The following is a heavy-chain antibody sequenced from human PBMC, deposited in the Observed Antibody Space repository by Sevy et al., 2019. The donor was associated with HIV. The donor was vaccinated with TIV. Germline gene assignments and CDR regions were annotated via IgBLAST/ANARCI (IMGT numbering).Heavy chain of an antibody. J-gene: IGHJ4*02. D-gene: IGHD3-22*01. Sequence: SETLSLTCTVSGGSISSGDYYWSWIRQPPGKGLEWIGYNYYSGSTYYNPSLKSRVTISVETSKNQFSLKLSSVTAADTAVYYCAGLYYYDSSGYYTLSDYWGQGTLVTVSS. CDR1: GGSISSGDYY. CDR3: AGLYYYDSSGYYTLSDY. CDR2: NYYSGST. V-gene: IGHV4-30-4*01.